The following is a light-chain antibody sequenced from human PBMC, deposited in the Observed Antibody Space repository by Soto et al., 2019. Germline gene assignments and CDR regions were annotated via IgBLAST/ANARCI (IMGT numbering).Light chain of an antibody. CDR2: AAS. V-gene: IGKV1-39*01. CDR1: QSISSY. CDR3: QQSYSTPWT. Sequence: DIPMTQSPSSLSASVGDRVTITCRASQSISSYLNWYQQKPRKAPKLLIYAASRLQSGVPSRFSGSGSGTDFTLTISSLQPEDFATYDCQQSYSTPWTFGQGTEVEIK. J-gene: IGKJ1*01.